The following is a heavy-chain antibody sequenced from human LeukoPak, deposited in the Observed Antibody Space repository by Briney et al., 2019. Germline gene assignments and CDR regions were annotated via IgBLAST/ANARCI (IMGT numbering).Heavy chain of an antibody. CDR1: GFTFDDYA. CDR2: ISWDGGST. CDR3: AKDGNIAGVPDYYYYIDA. D-gene: IGHD6-13*01. Sequence: GGSLRLSCAASGFTFDDYAMHWVRQAPGEGLEWVSLISWDGGSTYYADSVKGRFTISRDNSKNALYLQMICLRAEDIALYYCAKDGNIAGVPDYYYYIDAWGKGTTVTVSS. V-gene: IGHV3-43D*03. J-gene: IGHJ6*03.